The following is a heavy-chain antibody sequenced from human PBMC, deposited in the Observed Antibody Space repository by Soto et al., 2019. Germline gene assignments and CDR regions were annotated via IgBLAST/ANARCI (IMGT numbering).Heavy chain of an antibody. J-gene: IGHJ4*02. CDR3: ARAQWLQSTPNFGY. Sequence: TLSLTCAVSGGSISSGGYSWSWIRQPPGKGLEWIGYIYHSGSTYYNPSLKSRVTISVDRSKNQFSLKLSSVTAADTAVYYCARAQWLQSTPNFGYWGQGTLVTVSS. CDR2: IYHSGST. D-gene: IGHD6-19*01. V-gene: IGHV4-30-2*01. CDR1: GGSISSGGYS.